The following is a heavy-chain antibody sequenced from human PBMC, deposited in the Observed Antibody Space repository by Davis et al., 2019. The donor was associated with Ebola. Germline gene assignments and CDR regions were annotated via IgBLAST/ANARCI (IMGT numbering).Heavy chain of an antibody. V-gene: IGHV4-39*01. CDR3: ARHDYQTTDYYGMDV. Sequence: PSETLSLTCTVSGGSISSSSYYWGWIRQPPGKGLEWIGSIYYSGSTYYNPSLKSRVTISVDTSKNQFSLKLSSVTAADTAVYYCARHDYQTTDYYGMDVWGQGTTVTVSS. J-gene: IGHJ6*02. CDR1: GGSISSSSYY. CDR2: IYYSGST. D-gene: IGHD4-11*01.